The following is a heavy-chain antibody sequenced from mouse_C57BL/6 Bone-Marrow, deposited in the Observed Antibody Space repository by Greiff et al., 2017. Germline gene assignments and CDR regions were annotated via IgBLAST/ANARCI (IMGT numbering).Heavy chain of an antibody. Sequence: VQLQQSVAELVRPGASVKLSCTASGFNIKNTYMHWVKQRPEQGLEWIGRIDPANGNTKYAPKFQGKATITADTSSTTAYLRLSSLTSEDAAFYSFSPCFFDYWGQGTTLTVSS. V-gene: IGHV14-3*01. CDR2: IDPANGNT. J-gene: IGHJ2*01. CDR1: GFNIKNTY. CDR3: SPCFFDY.